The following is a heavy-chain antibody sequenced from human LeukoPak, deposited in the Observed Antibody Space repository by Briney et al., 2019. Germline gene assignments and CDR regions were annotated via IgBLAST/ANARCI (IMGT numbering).Heavy chain of an antibody. CDR1: GFTFSSYG. J-gene: IGHJ3*02. Sequence: GGSLRLSCAASGFTFSSYGMHWVRQAPGKGLEWVAVIWYDGSNKYYADSVKGRFTISRDNSKNTLYLQMNSLRAEDTAVYYCAREGSNDAFDIWDQGTMVTVSS. CDR3: AREGSNDAFDI. CDR2: IWYDGSNK. V-gene: IGHV3-33*01.